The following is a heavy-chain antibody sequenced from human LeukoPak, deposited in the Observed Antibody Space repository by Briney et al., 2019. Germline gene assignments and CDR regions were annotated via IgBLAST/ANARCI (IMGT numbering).Heavy chain of an antibody. J-gene: IGHJ4*02. CDR1: GFTFSNYW. D-gene: IGHD5-18*01. CDR3: ARADWDTAMIDY. Sequence: GGSLRLSCAASGFTFSNYWMSWVRQAPGKGLEWVANIKQDRSEKYYVDSVKGRFTISRDNTKNSLYLQMNSLRAEDTAVYYCARADWDTAMIDYWGQGTLVTVSS. V-gene: IGHV3-7*01. CDR2: IKQDRSEK.